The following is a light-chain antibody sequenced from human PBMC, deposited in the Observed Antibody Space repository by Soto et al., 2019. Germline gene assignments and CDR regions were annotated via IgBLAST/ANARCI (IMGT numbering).Light chain of an antibody. Sequence: DIQLTQSPSFLSASVGDRVTITCRASQGISSYLAWYQQKPGKAPKLLIYAASTLQSGVPSRFRGSGSGTEFTLPISSLQPEDFATYYCQQLNKFGQGTKVAIK. CDR3: QQLNK. V-gene: IGKV1-9*01. CDR2: AAS. J-gene: IGKJ1*01. CDR1: QGISSY.